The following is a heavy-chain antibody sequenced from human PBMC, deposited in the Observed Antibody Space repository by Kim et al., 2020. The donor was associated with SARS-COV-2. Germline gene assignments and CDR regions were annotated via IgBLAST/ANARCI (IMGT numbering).Heavy chain of an antibody. J-gene: IGHJ4*02. V-gene: IGHV1-18*01. CDR3: VRDSLTGYYSFDF. CDR2: ISTYNYNA. Sequence: ASVKVSRKASGYTFYNYGISWVRQAPGQGLEWMGWISTYNYNANYAQKVQDRIYMAIDRSTSTAYMELRSLRSDDTGMYYCVRDSLTGYYSFDFWGQGTLVTVSS. CDR1: GYTFYNYG. D-gene: IGHD3-9*01.